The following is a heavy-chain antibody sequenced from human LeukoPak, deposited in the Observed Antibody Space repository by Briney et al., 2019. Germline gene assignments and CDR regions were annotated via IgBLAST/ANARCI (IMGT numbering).Heavy chain of an antibody. CDR1: GFTFNTYV. D-gene: IGHD3-16*01. CDR2: ISGSGGST. Sequence: GGSLRLSCAASGFTFNTYVMSWVRQAPGKGLEWVSGISGSGGSTDYADSVKGRFTISRDNSKNTLYLHLNNLRAEDTALYYCARDWGRGRYYFDSWGQGTLVTVSS. V-gene: IGHV3-23*01. CDR3: ARDWGRGRYYFDS. J-gene: IGHJ4*02.